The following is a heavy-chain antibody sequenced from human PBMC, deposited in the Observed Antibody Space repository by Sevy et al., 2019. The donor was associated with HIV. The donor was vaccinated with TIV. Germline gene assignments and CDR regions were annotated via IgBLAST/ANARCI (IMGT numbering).Heavy chain of an antibody. J-gene: IGHJ4*02. V-gene: IGHV3-30*18. CDR3: AKEDYGGNLPNYFAS. CDR1: GFTFSDHG. D-gene: IGHD4-17*01. CDR2: ISYDGNNR. Sequence: GGSLRLSCAASGFTFSDHGMHWVRQAPGKGLDWVAAISYDGNNRYYADSVEGRFTISRDNSKNTLYLQMDSVRPEETAVYYCAKEDYGGNLPNYFASWGQGTRVTVSS.